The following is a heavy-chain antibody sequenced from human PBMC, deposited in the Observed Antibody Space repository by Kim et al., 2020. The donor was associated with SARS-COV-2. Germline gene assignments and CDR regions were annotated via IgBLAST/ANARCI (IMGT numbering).Heavy chain of an antibody. V-gene: IGHV3-23*01. D-gene: IGHD2-8*02. Sequence: ATTYYADSVKGRFTVSRDNSKNTLYLQMTSLRAEDTALYYCARSGQLDSWGQGTLVTVSS. CDR3: ARSGQLDS. CDR2: ATT. J-gene: IGHJ4*02.